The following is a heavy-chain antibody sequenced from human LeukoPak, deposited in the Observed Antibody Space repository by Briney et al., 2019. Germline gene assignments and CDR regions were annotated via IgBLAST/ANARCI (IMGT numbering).Heavy chain of an antibody. D-gene: IGHD6-6*01. CDR3: ARGKFEYSSPKLPDY. V-gene: IGHV3-21*01. J-gene: IGHJ4*02. Sequence: GGSLRLSCAASGFTFSSYSMNWVRQAPGKGLEWVSSISSSSSYIYYADSVKGRFTISRDNAKNSLYLQMNSLRAEDTAVYYCARGKFEYSSPKLPDYWGQGTLVTVSS. CDR1: GFTFSSYS. CDR2: ISSSSSYI.